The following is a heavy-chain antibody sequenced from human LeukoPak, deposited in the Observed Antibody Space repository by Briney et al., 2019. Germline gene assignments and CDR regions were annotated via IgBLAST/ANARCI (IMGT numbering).Heavy chain of an antibody. D-gene: IGHD6-13*01. CDR1: GYSFDEYA. CDR3: AKPYSSSWYSNFDY. Sequence: PGGSLRLSCAGSGYSFDEYAMHWVRQAPGKGLEWVSGINWKSDKIGYADSVKGRFTISRDNSKNSLYLQMNSLRVEDTAVYYCAKPYSSSWYSNFDYWGQGTLVTVSS. V-gene: IGHV3-9*01. J-gene: IGHJ4*02. CDR2: INWKSDKI.